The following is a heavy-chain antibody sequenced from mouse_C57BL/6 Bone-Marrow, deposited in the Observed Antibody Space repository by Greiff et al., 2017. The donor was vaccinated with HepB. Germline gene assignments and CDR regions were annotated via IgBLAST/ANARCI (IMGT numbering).Heavy chain of an antibody. Sequence: EVKLMESGPELVKPGASVKISCKASGYSFTDYNMNWVKQSNGKSLEWIGVINPNYGTTSYNQKFKGKATLTVDQSSSTAYMQLNSLTSEDSAVYYCARLARLRRRSYWYFDVWGTGTTVTVSS. J-gene: IGHJ1*03. D-gene: IGHD2-4*01. CDR2: INPNYGTT. V-gene: IGHV1-39*01. CDR1: GYSFTDYN. CDR3: ARLARLRRRSYWYFDV.